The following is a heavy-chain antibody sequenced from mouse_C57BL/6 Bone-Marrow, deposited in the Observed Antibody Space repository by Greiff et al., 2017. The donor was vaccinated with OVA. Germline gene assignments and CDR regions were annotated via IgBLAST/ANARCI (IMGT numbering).Heavy chain of an antibody. CDR3: ARRRDSSGIYAMDY. J-gene: IGHJ4*01. CDR1: GYTFTSYW. Sequence: VQLQQPGAELVKPGASVKMSCKASGYTFTSYWITWVKQRPGQGLEWIGDIYPGSGSTNYNEKFKSKATLTVDTSSSTAYMQLSSLTSEDSAVYYCARRRDSSGIYAMDYWGQGTSVTVSS. V-gene: IGHV1-55*01. D-gene: IGHD3-2*02. CDR2: IYPGSGST.